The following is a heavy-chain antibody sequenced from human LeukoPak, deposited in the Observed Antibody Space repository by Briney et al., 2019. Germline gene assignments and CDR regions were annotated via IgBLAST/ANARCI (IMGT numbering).Heavy chain of an antibody. Sequence: ASVSVSCTASGYTFTIYDINWGRQAPGQGVEWRGWMNPNSGNTGYAQKFQGRVTMTRNTSISTAYMELSSLRSEDTAVYYCARGPGYSSSWYLFHWFDPWGQGTLVTVSS. CDR1: GYTFTIYD. J-gene: IGHJ5*02. V-gene: IGHV1-8*01. CDR3: ARGPGYSSSWYLFHWFDP. CDR2: MNPNSGNT. D-gene: IGHD6-13*01.